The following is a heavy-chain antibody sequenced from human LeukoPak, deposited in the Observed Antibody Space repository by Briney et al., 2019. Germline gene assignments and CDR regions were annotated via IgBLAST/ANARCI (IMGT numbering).Heavy chain of an antibody. CDR3: AKRIQSAMAAGY. J-gene: IGHJ4*02. V-gene: IGHV3-30*02. D-gene: IGHD5-18*01. Sequence: GSLRLSCAASGFSFSTYGMHWVRQGPGKGLEWVAYIPYDGSKTYYAVSVKGRFTISRDNSKNTLYLQLNSLRAEDTALYYCAKRIQSAMAAGYWGQGTLVTVSS. CDR2: IPYDGSKT. CDR1: GFSFSTYG.